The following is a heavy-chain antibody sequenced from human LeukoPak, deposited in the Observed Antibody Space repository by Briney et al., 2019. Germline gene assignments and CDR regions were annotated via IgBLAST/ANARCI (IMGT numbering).Heavy chain of an antibody. CDR1: GFTFSNYG. CDR2: IRYDGSIK. Sequence: GGSLRLSCAASGFTFSNYGMHWVRQAPGTGLEWLAFIRYDGSIKYYADSVKGRFTISRDNSRNTLYLQMNSLRAEDTAVYYCAKDSIQGDTALDYWGQGTLVTVSS. V-gene: IGHV3-30*02. J-gene: IGHJ4*02. CDR3: AKDSIQGDTALDY. D-gene: IGHD5-18*01.